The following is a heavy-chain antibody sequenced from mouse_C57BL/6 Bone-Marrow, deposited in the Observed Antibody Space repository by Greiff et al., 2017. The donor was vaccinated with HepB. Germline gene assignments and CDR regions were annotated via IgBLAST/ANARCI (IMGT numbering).Heavy chain of an antibody. CDR3: TRYGNYALFLAY. Sequence: EVQVVESGAELVRPGASVKLSCTASGFNIKDDYMHWVKQRPEQGLEWIGWIDPENGDTEYASKFQGKATITADTSSNTAYLQLSSLTSEDTAVYYCTRYGNYALFLAYWGQGTLVTVSA. V-gene: IGHV14-4*01. D-gene: IGHD2-1*01. CDR1: GFNIKDDY. J-gene: IGHJ3*01. CDR2: IDPENGDT.